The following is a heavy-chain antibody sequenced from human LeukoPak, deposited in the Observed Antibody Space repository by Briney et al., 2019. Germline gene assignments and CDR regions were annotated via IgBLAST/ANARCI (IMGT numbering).Heavy chain of an antibody. CDR3: ARDLSSGLYDY. CDR1: GGSISSYY. D-gene: IGHD6-19*01. CDR2: IYYSGST. Sequence: SETLSLTCTVSGGSISSYYWSWIRQPPEKGLEWIGYIYYSGSTNYNPSLKSRVTISVDTSKNQFSLKLSSVTAADTAVYYCARDLSSGLYDYWGQGTLVTVSS. J-gene: IGHJ4*02. V-gene: IGHV4-59*01.